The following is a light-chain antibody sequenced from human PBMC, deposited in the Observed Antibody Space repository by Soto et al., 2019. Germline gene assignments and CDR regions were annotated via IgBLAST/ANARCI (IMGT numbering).Light chain of an antibody. V-gene: IGLV7-46*01. J-gene: IGLJ2*01. CDR2: DTS. CDR3: FLAYSGARV. CDR1: TGPVTSGHY. Sequence: QAVVTQEPSLTVSPGGTVTLTCGSSTGPVTSGHYCNWFQQKPGQAPRTLIFDTSNKHSWTPARFSGSLLGGKAALTLSGAQSEDEANYYCFLAYSGARVFGGGTKVTVL.